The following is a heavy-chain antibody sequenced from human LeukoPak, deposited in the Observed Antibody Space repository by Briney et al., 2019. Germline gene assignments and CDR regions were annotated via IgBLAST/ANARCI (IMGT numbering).Heavy chain of an antibody. CDR3: ARLEPTTGST. J-gene: IGHJ5*02. CDR1: GGSISSGGYY. CDR2: IYHSGST. D-gene: IGHD4-11*01. V-gene: IGHV4-30-2*01. Sequence: SETLSLTCTVSGGSISSGGYYWSWIRQPPGKGLEWIGYIYHSGSTYYNPSLKSRVTISVDRSKNQFSLKLSSVTAADTAVYYCARLEPTTGSTWGQGTLVTVSS.